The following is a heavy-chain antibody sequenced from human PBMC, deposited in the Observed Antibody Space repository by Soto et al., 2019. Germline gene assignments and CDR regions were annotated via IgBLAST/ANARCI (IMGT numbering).Heavy chain of an antibody. CDR1: GFTFSNFP. CDR2: ISYDGSNE. D-gene: IGHD6-19*01. J-gene: IGHJ4*02. Sequence: QVQLVESGGGVVQPGRSLRLSCAASGFTFSNFPIHWVRQAPGQGLEWVAVISYDGSNEYYADSVKGRFTISRDNSKSTLDRQMSSLRPEYSGLYFCARGGLGSGWYHFDSWGQGTQGTVSS. CDR3: ARGGLGSGWYHFDS. V-gene: IGHV3-30-3*01.